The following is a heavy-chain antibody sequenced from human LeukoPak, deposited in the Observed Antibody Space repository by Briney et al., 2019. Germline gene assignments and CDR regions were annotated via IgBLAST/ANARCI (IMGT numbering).Heavy chain of an antibody. V-gene: IGHV4-59*08. J-gene: IGHJ5*02. CDR2: IYYSGST. CDR1: GGSISSYY. CDR3: ASGTYYYGSGSYYLARDWFDP. Sequence: SETLSLTCTVSGGSISSYYWSWIRQPPGKGLEWIGYIYYSGSTNYNPSLKSRVTISVDTSKNQFSLKLSSVTAADTAVYYCASGTYYYGSGSYYLARDWFDPWGQGTLVTVSS. D-gene: IGHD3-10*01.